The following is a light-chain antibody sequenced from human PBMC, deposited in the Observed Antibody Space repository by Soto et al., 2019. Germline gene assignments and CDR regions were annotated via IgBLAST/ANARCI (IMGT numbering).Light chain of an antibody. Sequence: QSALTHPASVSGSPGQSITISCSGTSSDIGSYDHVAWYQQFPGKSPKLIIYAVSDRPSGVSDRFSGSKSGISASLTISGLQTEDEADYYCISYTSDDVRYVFGTGTKVTVL. J-gene: IGLJ1*01. CDR3: ISYTSDDVRYV. CDR2: AVS. V-gene: IGLV2-14*03. CDR1: SSDIGSYDH.